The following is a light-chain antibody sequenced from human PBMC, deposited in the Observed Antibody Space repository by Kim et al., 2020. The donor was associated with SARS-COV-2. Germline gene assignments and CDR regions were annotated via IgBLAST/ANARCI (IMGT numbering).Light chain of an antibody. CDR2: AAS. V-gene: IGKV1-39*01. Sequence: DIQMTQSPSSLSASVGDRVTITCRASQSITNYLNWYQPKPGKAPKLLIYAASSLQSGVPSRFSGSGSGTEFTLTISSLQREDFATYYCQQSYRTPYTSGQGTKLEI. J-gene: IGKJ2*01. CDR3: QQSYRTPYT. CDR1: QSITNY.